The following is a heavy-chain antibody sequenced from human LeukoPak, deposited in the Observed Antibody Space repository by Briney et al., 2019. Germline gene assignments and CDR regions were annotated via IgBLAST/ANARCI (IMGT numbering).Heavy chain of an antibody. D-gene: IGHD3-10*01. CDR3: AGYYGSGQWDN. V-gene: IGHV4-59*12. CDR1: GGSISSYY. CDR2: TYNSGSS. J-gene: IGHJ4*02. Sequence: SSETLSLTCTVSGGSISSYYWSWIRQPPGKGLEWIGYTYNSGSSSYSPSFKSRVTISTATPRNQFCLRLTSVTAADTAVYYCAGYYGSGQWDNWGQGTLVTVSS.